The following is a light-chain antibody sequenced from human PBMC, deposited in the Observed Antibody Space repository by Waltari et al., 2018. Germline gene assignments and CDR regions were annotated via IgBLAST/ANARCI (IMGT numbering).Light chain of an antibody. J-gene: IGLJ1*01. CDR3: QLWDSSGDHPV. V-gene: IGLV3-21*04. CDR2: FEN. Sequence: SPVLTQPPSVSVAPGKAARIPCERDNIGSERVHLYQQKSVQAPVLVIYFENYRPPGTPERFSGSSSGNTATLTISRVEAGDEADYYCQLWDSSGDHPVFGTGTKVSV. CDR1: NIGSER.